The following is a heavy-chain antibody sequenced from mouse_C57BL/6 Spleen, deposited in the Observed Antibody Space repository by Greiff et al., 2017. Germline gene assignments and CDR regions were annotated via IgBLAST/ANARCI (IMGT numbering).Heavy chain of an antibody. CDR3: ARQIGGYFDC. J-gene: IGHJ2*01. Sequence: EVKLVESGGDLVKPGGSLKLSCAASGFTFSSYGMSWVRQTPDKRLEWVATISSGGSYTYYPDSVKGRFTISRDNAKNTLYLQMSRLKSEDTAMYYCARQIGGYFDCWGQGTTLTVSS. D-gene: IGHD2-14*01. V-gene: IGHV5-6*01. CDR2: ISSGGSYT. CDR1: GFTFSSYG.